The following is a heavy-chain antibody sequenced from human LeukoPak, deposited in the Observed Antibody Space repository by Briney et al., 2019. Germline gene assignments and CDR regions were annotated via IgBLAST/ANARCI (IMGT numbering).Heavy chain of an antibody. CDR2: ISGSGGST. CDR1: GFTFSSYA. V-gene: IGHV3-23*01. CDR3: IRIAAAGHVDY. Sequence: GGSLRLSCAASGFTFSSYAMSWVRQAPGKGLEWVSAISGSGGSTYYADSVKGRFTISRDNSKNTLYVQMNSLRAEDTAVYYCIRIAAAGHVDYWGQGTLVTVSS. J-gene: IGHJ4*02. D-gene: IGHD6-13*01.